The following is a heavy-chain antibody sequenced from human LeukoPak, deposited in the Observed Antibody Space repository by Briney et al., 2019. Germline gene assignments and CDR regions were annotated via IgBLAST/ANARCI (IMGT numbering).Heavy chain of an antibody. V-gene: IGHV1-24*01. D-gene: IGHD5-18*01. CDR1: GDTVTGFS. J-gene: IGHJ4*02. CDR2: FDPEDGAR. Sequence: ASVKVSYTVSGDTVTGFSIHWVRQAPGHGLEGMGGFDPEDGARIFAQKFQGRVTMTEDTSTDTAYMDLSSLRSEDTAVYYCATGYTYDYSLYWGQGTLVTVSS. CDR3: ATGYTYDYSLY.